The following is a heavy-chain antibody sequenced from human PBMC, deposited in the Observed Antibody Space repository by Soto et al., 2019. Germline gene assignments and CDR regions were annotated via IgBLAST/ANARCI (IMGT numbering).Heavy chain of an antibody. CDR3: ARGGDPDY. CDR1: GFTFNYYW. CDR2: IQSDGSSP. Sequence: ELQLVESGGGLVQPGGSLRLSCVASGFTFNYYWMHWVRQAPGKGLVWVSRIQSDGSSPDYVDSVKGRFTISRDNAKNTLCLQMNELRAEDPAVYYSARGGDPDYWGQGTLVTVSS. J-gene: IGHJ4*02. V-gene: IGHV3-74*01. D-gene: IGHD2-21*02.